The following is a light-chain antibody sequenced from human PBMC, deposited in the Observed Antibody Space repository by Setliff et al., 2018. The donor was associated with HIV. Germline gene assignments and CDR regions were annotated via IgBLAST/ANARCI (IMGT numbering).Light chain of an antibody. CDR3: CSYAGSSYV. CDR2: DVN. Sequence: QSALTQPRSVSGPPGQSVTISCTGTSSDVGGYNYVSWYQQHPGKAPKLMIYDVNKRPSGVPDRFSGSKSGKMASLTISGLQAEDEADYYCCSYAGSSYVFGTGTKVTVL. V-gene: IGLV2-11*01. J-gene: IGLJ1*01. CDR1: SSDVGGYNY.